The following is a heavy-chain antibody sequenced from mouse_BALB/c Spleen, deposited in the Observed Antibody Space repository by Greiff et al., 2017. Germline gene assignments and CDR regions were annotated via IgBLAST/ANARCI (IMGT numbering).Heavy chain of an antibody. CDR2: ICPGTGTN. J-gene: IGHJ2*01. CDR1: GYTFTSYW. Sequence: QVQLQQSGAELVKPGASVKLSCKTSGYTFTSYWIQWVKQRPGQGLGWIGEICPGTGTNYYNEKFKSKATLTIDTSSSTAYMQLSSLTSEDSAVSCYAAYGNDYFDYWGQGTTLTVSS. CDR3: AAYGNDYFDY. V-gene: IGHV1S132*01. D-gene: IGHD2-1*01.